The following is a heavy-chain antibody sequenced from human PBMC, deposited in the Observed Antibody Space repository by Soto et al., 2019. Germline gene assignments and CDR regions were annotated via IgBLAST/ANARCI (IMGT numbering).Heavy chain of an antibody. J-gene: IGHJ4*02. D-gene: IGHD2-21*01. CDR3: ARGGEPASGTRALDF. Sequence: SETLSLTCSVSCVSISNYYWNWIRQPAGKGPEWIGRVYNSGTTNSNPSLRSRVTMSIDTAKRQFSLNLRSVTAADTAVYFCARGGEPASGTRALDFWGQGILVTVSS. CDR1: CVSISNYY. CDR2: VYNSGTT. V-gene: IGHV4-4*07.